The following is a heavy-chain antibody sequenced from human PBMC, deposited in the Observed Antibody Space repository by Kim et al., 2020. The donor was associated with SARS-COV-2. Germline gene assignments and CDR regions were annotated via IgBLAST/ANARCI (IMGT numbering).Heavy chain of an antibody. CDR2: IYHSGST. CDR1: GGSISSSNW. V-gene: IGHV4-4*02. CDR3: ASDFSPLGWGGFDY. D-gene: IGHD1-26*01. J-gene: IGHJ4*02. Sequence: SETLSLTCAVSGGSISSSNWWSWVRQPPGKGLEWIGEIYHSGSTNYNPSLKSRVTISVDKTKNQFSLMLNSVTAADTAVYYCASDFSPLGWGGFDYWGQGTLVTVSS.